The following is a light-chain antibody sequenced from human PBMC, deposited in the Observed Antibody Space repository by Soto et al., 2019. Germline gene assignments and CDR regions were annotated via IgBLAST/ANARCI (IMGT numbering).Light chain of an antibody. J-gene: IGKJ1*01. CDR2: GAF. V-gene: IGKV3-15*01. Sequence: EIVMTQSPVTLSVSPGERATLSCRASQSVRSNLAWYQQKPGQAHSLLIYGAFTRATGIPTRFSGTGSGTEFTLTISSLQSEDFALYYCQQYNDWPLTFGQGTKVDIK. CDR1: QSVRSN. CDR3: QQYNDWPLT.